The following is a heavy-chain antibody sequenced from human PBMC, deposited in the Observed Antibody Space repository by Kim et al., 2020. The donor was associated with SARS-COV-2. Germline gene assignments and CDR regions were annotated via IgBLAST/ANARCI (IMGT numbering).Heavy chain of an antibody. J-gene: IGHJ6*02. CDR3: ARGIGSGGYFPGVYYGMDV. Sequence: ASVKVSCKASGYTFTSYAMNWVRQAPGQGLEWMGWINTNTGNPTYAQGFTGRFVFSLDTSVSTAYLQISSLKAEDTAVYYCARGIGSGGYFPGVYYGMDVWGQGTTVTVSS. CDR1: GYTFTSYA. CDR2: INTNTGNP. V-gene: IGHV7-4-1*02. D-gene: IGHD3-10*01.